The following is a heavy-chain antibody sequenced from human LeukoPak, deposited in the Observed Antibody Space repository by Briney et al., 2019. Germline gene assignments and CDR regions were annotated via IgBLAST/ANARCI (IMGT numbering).Heavy chain of an antibody. D-gene: IGHD5-18*01. CDR3: ARDRGFDTAMDGSSYGMDV. CDR1: GGSISSSSYY. V-gene: IGHV4-39*07. Sequence: SETLSLTCTVSGGSISSSSYYWGWIRQPPGKGLEWIGSIYYSGSTYYNPSLKSRVTISVDTSKNQFSLKLSSVTAADTAVYYCARDRGFDTAMDGSSYGMDVWGQGTTVTVSS. J-gene: IGHJ6*02. CDR2: IYYSGST.